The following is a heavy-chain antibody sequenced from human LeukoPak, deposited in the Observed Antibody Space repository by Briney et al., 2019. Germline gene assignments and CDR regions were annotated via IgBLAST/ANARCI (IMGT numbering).Heavy chain of an antibody. D-gene: IGHD1-26*01. J-gene: IGHJ4*02. V-gene: IGHV3-48*02. CDR3: ATSGSYRFDY. CDR2: ISSSSSSSAI. Sequence: GGSLRLSCAASGFTFSTYSMNWVRQAPGKGLEWVSYISSSSSSSAIYYADSVRGRFTISRDNAQNSLYLQMNSLRDEDTAVYYCATSGSYRFDYWGQGTLVTVSS. CDR1: GFTFSTYS.